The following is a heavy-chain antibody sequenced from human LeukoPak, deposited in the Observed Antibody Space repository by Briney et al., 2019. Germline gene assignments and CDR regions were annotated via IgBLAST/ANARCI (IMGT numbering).Heavy chain of an antibody. J-gene: IGHJ4*02. D-gene: IGHD3-10*01. CDR1: DGSISSSSYY. V-gene: IGHV4-39*01. CDR3: ASCYGSGSYYNGDY. CDR2: IYYSGST. Sequence: SETLSLTCTVSDGSISSSSYYWGWIRQPPGKGLEWIGSIYYSGSTYYNPSLKSRVTISVDTSKNQFSLKLSSVTAADTAVYYCASCYGSGSYYNGDYWGQGTLVTVSS.